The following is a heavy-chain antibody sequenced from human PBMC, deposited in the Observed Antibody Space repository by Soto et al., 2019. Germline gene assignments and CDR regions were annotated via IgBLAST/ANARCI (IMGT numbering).Heavy chain of an antibody. CDR2: IYYSGST. Sequence: SETLSLTCTVSGGSISSGGYYWSWIRQHPGKGLEWIGYIYYSGSTYYNPSLKSRVTISVDTSKNQFSLKLSSVTAADTAVYYCARVTLYIGSSYGYGSHFDYWGQGTLVTVSS. CDR3: ARVTLYIGSSYGYGSHFDY. D-gene: IGHD5-18*01. J-gene: IGHJ4*02. V-gene: IGHV4-31*03. CDR1: GGSISSGGYY.